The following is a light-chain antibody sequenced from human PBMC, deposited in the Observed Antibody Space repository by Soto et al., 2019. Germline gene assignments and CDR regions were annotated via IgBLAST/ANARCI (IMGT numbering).Light chain of an antibody. J-gene: IGLJ2*01. CDR1: SSNIGNNY. CDR3: SSYTSSSTLGVV. V-gene: IGLV1-51*02. Sequence: QSVLTQPPSVSAAPGQKVTISCSGSSSNIGNNYVSWYQQLPGTAPKLLIYDNSKRPSGVPDRFSGSKSGNTASLGISGLQAEDEADYYCSSYTSSSTLGVVFGGGTKVTVL. CDR2: DNS.